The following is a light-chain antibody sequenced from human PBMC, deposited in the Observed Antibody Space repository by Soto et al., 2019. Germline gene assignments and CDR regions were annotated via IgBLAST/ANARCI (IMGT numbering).Light chain of an antibody. V-gene: IGKV4-1*01. CDR1: QSVLYSSDNENY. Sequence: DIVMTQSPNCLAVSLGERATINCKSSQSVLYSSDNENYLAWYQQKPGQPPTVXIYWASSRKSGVPDRFSGSGSGTDFTLTISSLQAEDVAVYYCQQYYTTPWTFGQGTKVDIK. CDR3: QQYYTTPWT. J-gene: IGKJ1*01. CDR2: WAS.